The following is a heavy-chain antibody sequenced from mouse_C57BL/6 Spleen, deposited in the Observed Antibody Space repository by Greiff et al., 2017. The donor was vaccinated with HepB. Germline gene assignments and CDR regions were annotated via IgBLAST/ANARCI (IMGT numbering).Heavy chain of an antibody. CDR1: GYTFTSYW. D-gene: IGHD1-1*01. CDR2: IDPSDSET. J-gene: IGHJ1*03. Sequence: VQLQQPGAELVRPGSSVKLSCKASGYTFTSYWMHWVKQRPRQGLEWIGNIDPSDSETHYNQKFKDKATLTVDKSSSTAYMQLSSLTSEDSAVYYCAREGYYGSSNWYFDVWGTGTTVTVSS. CDR3: AREGYYGSSNWYFDV. V-gene: IGHV1-52*01.